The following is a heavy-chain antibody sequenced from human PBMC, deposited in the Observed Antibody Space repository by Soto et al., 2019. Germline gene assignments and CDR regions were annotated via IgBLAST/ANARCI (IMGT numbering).Heavy chain of an antibody. Sequence: GASLKISCKGSGYSFTTYWIGWVRQMPGKGLEWMGIIYPGDSDTRYSPSFQGQVTISADKSISTAYLQWSSLKASDTAMYYCVRLYGRNYYYYYMDVWGKGTTVTVSS. D-gene: IGHD4-17*01. CDR2: IYPGDSDT. J-gene: IGHJ6*03. V-gene: IGHV5-51*01. CDR1: GYSFTTYW. CDR3: VRLYGRNYYYYYMDV.